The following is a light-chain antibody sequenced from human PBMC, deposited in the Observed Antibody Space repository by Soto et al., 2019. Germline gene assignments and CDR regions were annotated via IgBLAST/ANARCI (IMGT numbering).Light chain of an antibody. CDR2: GNS. CDR1: SSNIGAGYD. CDR3: QSYDSSLSGLYV. Sequence: QPVLTQPPSVSGAPGQRVTISCTGSSSNIGAGYDVHWYQQLPGTAPKLLIYGNSNRPSGVPDRFSGSKSGTPASLAITGLQAEDEADYYCQSYDSSLSGLYVFGTGTKLTVL. V-gene: IGLV1-40*01. J-gene: IGLJ1*01.